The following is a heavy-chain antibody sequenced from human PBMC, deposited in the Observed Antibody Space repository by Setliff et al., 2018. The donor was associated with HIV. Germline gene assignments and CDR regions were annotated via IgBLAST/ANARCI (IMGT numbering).Heavy chain of an antibody. Sequence: GGSLRLSCAASGFTFSSYSMNWVRQAPGKGLEWVSSISSSSGYIYYADSVKGRFTISRDNAKNSLYLQMNSPRAEDTAVYYCARGVVIAAHNWFDPWGQGTLVTVSS. CDR1: GFTFSSYS. D-gene: IGHD2-15*01. CDR2: ISSSSGYI. CDR3: ARGVVIAAHNWFDP. J-gene: IGHJ5*02. V-gene: IGHV3-21*01.